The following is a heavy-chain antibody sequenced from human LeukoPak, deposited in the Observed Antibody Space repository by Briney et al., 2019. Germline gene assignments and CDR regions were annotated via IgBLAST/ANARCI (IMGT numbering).Heavy chain of an antibody. CDR1: GFTFSSYA. CDR2: ISYDGSNE. J-gene: IGHJ4*02. CDR3: ARAAAGI. D-gene: IGHD6-13*01. V-gene: IGHV3-30-3*01. Sequence: GRSLRLSCAASGFTFSSYAMHWVRQAPGKGLEWVAVISYDGSNEYYADSVKGRFTISRDNSKNTLYLQMNSLRAEDTAVYYCARAAAGIWGQGTLVTVSS.